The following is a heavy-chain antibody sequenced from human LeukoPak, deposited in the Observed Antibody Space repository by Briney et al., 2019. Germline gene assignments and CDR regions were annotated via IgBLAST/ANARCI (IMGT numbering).Heavy chain of an antibody. J-gene: IGHJ5*02. CDR1: GYSISSGYY. D-gene: IGHD3-3*01. V-gene: IGHV4-38-2*02. CDR3: ARRITTFGVSKGWFDP. CDR2: IYHSGST. Sequence: PSETLSLTCTVSGYSISSGYYWGWIRPPPGKGLEWIGSIYHSGSTYYNPSLKSRVTISVDTSKNQFSLKLSSVTAADTAVYYCARRITTFGVSKGWFDPWGQGTLVTVSS.